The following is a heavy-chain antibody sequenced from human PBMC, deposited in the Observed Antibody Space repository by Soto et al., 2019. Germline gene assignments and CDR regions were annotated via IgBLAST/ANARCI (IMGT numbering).Heavy chain of an antibody. Sequence: EVQLLESGGGLVQPGGSLRLSCAASGFTCNNYAMSWVRQAPGKGLEWVSVISGSGQRTSYADSVKGRFTVSRDNSKNTVDLHMKSLRAEDTAVYYCAKDSYHGSGSYITPYYFDSWGQGTLITVSS. CDR2: ISGSGQRT. CDR3: AKDSYHGSGSYITPYYFDS. J-gene: IGHJ4*02. V-gene: IGHV3-23*01. D-gene: IGHD3-10*01. CDR1: GFTCNNYA.